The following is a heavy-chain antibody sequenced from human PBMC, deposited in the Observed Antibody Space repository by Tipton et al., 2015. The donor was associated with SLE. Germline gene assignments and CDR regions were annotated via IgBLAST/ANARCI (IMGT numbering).Heavy chain of an antibody. CDR2: TYYGDTA. D-gene: IGHD2-15*01. V-gene: IGHV4-39*07. CDR3: ARGEWWTGDVDY. Sequence: TLSLTCSVSGGSINSDTYYWGWIRQPPGKGLEWIGNTYYGDTAYYNPSLKSRVTISVDTSKNQFFLKLSSVTAADTAVYYCARGEWWTGDVDYWGQGTLVTVSS. J-gene: IGHJ4*02. CDR1: GGSINSDTYY.